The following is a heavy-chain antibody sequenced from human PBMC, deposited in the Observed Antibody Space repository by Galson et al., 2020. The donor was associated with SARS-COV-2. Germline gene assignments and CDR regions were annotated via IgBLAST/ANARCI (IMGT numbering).Heavy chain of an antibody. CDR2: VRSHINNYAT. J-gene: IGHJ4*02. CDR3: TRLESFYGRDY. V-gene: IGHV3-73*01. CDR1: DFSFSDSA. Sequence: GGSLRLSCVTSDFSFSDSAMHWVRQASGKGLEWVGRVRSHINNYATAYAVSVEGRFTISRDDSKNTTYLHMSSLKTEDTAVYYCTRLESFYGRDYWGRGTQVTVAS. D-gene: IGHD3-10*01.